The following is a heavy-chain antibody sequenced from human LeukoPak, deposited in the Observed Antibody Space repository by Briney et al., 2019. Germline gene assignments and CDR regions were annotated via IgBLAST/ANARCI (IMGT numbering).Heavy chain of an antibody. CDR1: GGSFSGYY. CDR2: MNHSGST. CDR3: AGGRRGAEKGWFYP. V-gene: IGHV4-34*01. J-gene: IGHJ5*02. Sequence: SETLSLTCAVYGGSFSGYYWSWIRQPPGKGLEWIGEMNHSGSTNYNPSLKSRVTISVDTSKNQFSLKLSSVTAADTAVYYCAGGRRGAEKGWFYPWGQGTLVTVSS.